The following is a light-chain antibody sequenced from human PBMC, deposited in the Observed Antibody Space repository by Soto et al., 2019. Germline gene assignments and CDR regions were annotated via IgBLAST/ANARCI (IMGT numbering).Light chain of an antibody. Sequence: QSVLTQPPSVSRAPGQRVTISCTGSISNIGAGYDVHWYQQLPGTVPKVLIYGNSNRPSGVPDRFSGSKSGTSASLAITGLQAEDEADYYCQSYDISLSGFHVFGTGTKLTVL. CDR2: GNS. V-gene: IGLV1-40*01. CDR1: ISNIGAGYD. CDR3: QSYDISLSGFHV. J-gene: IGLJ1*01.